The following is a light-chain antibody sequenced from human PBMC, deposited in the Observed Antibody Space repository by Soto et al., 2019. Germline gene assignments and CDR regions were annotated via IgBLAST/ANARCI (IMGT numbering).Light chain of an antibody. J-gene: IGKJ4*01. CDR2: GAS. Sequence: DIVLTQSPGTLSLSPGERATLSCRASQSVRSNYLAWYQQKPGQAPRLLIYGASTRATGIPDRFSGSGSATDSTLTISRLEPEDFAVYYCQQYGTSPPLTFGGGTNVELK. CDR1: QSVRSNY. V-gene: IGKV3-20*01. CDR3: QQYGTSPPLT.